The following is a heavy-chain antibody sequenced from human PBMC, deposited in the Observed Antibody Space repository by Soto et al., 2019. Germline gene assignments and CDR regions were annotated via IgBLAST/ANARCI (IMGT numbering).Heavy chain of an antibody. Sequence: ASVKVSCKASGGTFSSYAISWVRQAPGQGLEWMGGIIPIFGTANYAQKFQGRVTITADESTSTAYMELSSLRSEDTAVYYCAHRFLGYCSSTSCSRTAAFDYWGQGTLVTVSS. D-gene: IGHD2-2*01. CDR2: IIPIFGTA. CDR3: AHRFLGYCSSTSCSRTAAFDY. V-gene: IGHV1-69*13. CDR1: GGTFSSYA. J-gene: IGHJ4*02.